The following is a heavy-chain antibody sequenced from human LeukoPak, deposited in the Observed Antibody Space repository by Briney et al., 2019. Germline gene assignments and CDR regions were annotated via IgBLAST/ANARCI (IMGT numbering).Heavy chain of an antibody. Sequence: GASVKVSCKASGYTFTSYDISWVRQAPGQGLEWMGGIIPIFGTANYAQKFQGRVTITADKSTSTAYMELSSLGSEDTAVYYCARGSRPALSKITISPDAFDIWGQGTMVTVSS. CDR1: GYTFTSYD. CDR3: ARGSRPALSKITISPDAFDI. V-gene: IGHV1-69*06. J-gene: IGHJ3*02. CDR2: IIPIFGTA. D-gene: IGHD3-3*01.